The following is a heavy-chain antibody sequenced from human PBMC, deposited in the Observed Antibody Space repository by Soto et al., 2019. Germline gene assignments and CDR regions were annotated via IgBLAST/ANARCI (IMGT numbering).Heavy chain of an antibody. J-gene: IGHJ4*02. CDR1: GGSISSGGYY. V-gene: IGHV4-31*03. D-gene: IGHD2-2*01. CDR3: ASSYALVTAAMLMWY. Sequence: SETLSLTCTVSGGSISSGGYYWSWIRQQPGKGLEWIGYIYYSGSTYYNPSLKSRVTISVDTSKNQFSLKLSSVTAADTAVYYCASSYALVTAAMLMWYWGQGTLVTLSS. CDR2: IYYSGST.